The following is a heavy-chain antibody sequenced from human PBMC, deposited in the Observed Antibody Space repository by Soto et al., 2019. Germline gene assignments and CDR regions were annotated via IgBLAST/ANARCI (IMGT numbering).Heavy chain of an antibody. CDR2: IKQDGSEK. V-gene: IGHV3-7*03. D-gene: IGHD5-18*01. CDR1: GFTFSGNW. Sequence: GGSLRLSCAAPGFTFSGNWMNWVRQGPGKGLEWVANIKQDGSEKYYVGSVKGRFTISRDNTKNSVYLQMNSLRAEDTAVYYCARATRASVRTALVRYNWFDTWGQGTLVTVSS. CDR3: ARATRASVRTALVRYNWFDT. J-gene: IGHJ5*02.